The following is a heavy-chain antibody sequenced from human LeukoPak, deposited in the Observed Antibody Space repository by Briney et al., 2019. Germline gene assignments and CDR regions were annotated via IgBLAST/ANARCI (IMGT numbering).Heavy chain of an antibody. V-gene: IGHV1-18*01. Sequence: GASVKVSCRASGYTFTSYGLTWVRQAPGQGLEWMGWISAYNGNTNYAQKLQGRVTMTTDTSTGTAYMELRSLTSDDTALYYCARDTALIITPGGPDFWGRGTLITVSS. D-gene: IGHD2-8*02. CDR1: GYTFTSYG. CDR2: ISAYNGNT. CDR3: ARDTALIITPGGPDF. J-gene: IGHJ4*02.